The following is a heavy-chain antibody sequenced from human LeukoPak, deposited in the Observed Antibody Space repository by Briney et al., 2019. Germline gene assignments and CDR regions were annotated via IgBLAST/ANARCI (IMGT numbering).Heavy chain of an antibody. J-gene: IGHJ5*02. CDR2: IYHSGKT. CDR3: ARQGDYYDSSGYYYYWFDP. Sequence: PSETLSLTCSVSGGSINNRDYYWGWIRQPPGKGLEWIGSIYHSGKTYYNPSLKSRVTISIDTSKNQFSLKLSSVTAADTAVYYCARQGDYYDSSGYYYYWFDPWGQGTLVTVSS. V-gene: IGHV4-39*01. D-gene: IGHD3-22*01. CDR1: GGSINNRDYY.